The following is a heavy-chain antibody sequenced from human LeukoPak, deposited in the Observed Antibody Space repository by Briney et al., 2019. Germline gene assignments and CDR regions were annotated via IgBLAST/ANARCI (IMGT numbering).Heavy chain of an antibody. CDR2: IWYDGSNK. Sequence: RGSLRLSCAASGFTFSSYGIHRVRQAPGKGLEWVAVIWYDGSNKYYADSVKGRFTISRDNSKNTLYLQMNSLRAEDTAVYYCAKDLENYDILTGNLDYWGQGTLVTVSS. J-gene: IGHJ4*02. CDR3: AKDLENYDILTGNLDY. CDR1: GFTFSSYG. D-gene: IGHD3-9*01. V-gene: IGHV3-33*06.